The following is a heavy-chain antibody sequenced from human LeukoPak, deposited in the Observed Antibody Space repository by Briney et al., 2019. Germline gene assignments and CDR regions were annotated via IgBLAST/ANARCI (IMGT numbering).Heavy chain of an antibody. D-gene: IGHD7-27*01. CDR2: MSPKSGDT. CDR3: ARGPPDTGDFDY. J-gene: IGHJ4*02. CDR1: GYTFTSYD. Sequence: ASVKVSCKASGYTFTSYDFNWGRQATGQGLEWMGWMSPKSGDTGYAQKFQGRVTMTRDTSTSTAYMELSSLRSEDTAVYYCARGPPDTGDFDYWGQGTPVTVSS. V-gene: IGHV1-8*01.